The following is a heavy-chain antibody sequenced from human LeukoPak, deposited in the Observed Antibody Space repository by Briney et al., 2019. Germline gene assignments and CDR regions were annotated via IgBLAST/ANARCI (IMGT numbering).Heavy chain of an antibody. CDR3: SRDGPLGQSCSDY. V-gene: IGHV3-21*01. Sequence: PGGSLRLSCAASGFTFSSYAMSWVRQAPGKGLEWVSCISSSGSSIYYADSVKGRFTISRDNAKNSLSLQMSSLTAEDTAVYFCSRDGPLGQSCSDYWGQGTLVTVSS. D-gene: IGHD2-15*01. CDR1: GFTFSSYA. J-gene: IGHJ4*02. CDR2: ISSSGSSI.